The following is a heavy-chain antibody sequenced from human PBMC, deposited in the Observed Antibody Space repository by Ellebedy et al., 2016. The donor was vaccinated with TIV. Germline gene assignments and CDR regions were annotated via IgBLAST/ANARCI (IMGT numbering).Heavy chain of an antibody. CDR1: GYTFTTYW. J-gene: IGHJ4*02. V-gene: IGHV5-51*01. D-gene: IGHD3-10*01. Sequence: PGGSLRLSCKRSGYTFTTYWIAWVRQLPGNALEWLGIIYSCDSDTRYGPSFQGQVTIPADKSISTAYLQWSSLKASDTAMYYCARHVYVSGSLDYWGLGTLVTVSS. CDR2: IYSCDSDT. CDR3: ARHVYVSGSLDY.